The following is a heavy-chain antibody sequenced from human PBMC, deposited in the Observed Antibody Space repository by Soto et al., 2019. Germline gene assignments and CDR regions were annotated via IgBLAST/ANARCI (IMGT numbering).Heavy chain of an antibody. CDR3: ARDPASTIYYGLDV. J-gene: IGHJ6*02. CDR1: GFIASTTF. V-gene: IGHV3-53*01. D-gene: IGHD2-2*01. CDR2: IYTGGDT. Sequence: PGGSLRLSCAASGFIASTTFMCLVRQAPGKGLEWVSFIYTGGDTYYADSVKGRFTTSRDDSKNTVYLHMNSLRADDTAVYYCARDPASTIYYGLDVWGQGTRVTVSS.